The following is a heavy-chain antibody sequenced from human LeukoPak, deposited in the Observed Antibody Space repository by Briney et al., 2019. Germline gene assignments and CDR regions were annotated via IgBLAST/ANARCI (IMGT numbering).Heavy chain of an antibody. D-gene: IGHD3-22*01. CDR3: TTDPYYYDSSGYYPLGYFDY. Sequence: PGGSLRLSCAASGFTFSNAWMSWVRQAPGKGLEWVGRIKSKTDGGTTDYAAPVKGRFTISRDASKNTLYLQMNSLKTEDTAVYYCTTDPYYYDSSGYYPLGYFDYWGQGTLVTVSS. CDR2: IKSKTDGGTT. J-gene: IGHJ4*02. CDR1: GFTFSNAW. V-gene: IGHV3-15*01.